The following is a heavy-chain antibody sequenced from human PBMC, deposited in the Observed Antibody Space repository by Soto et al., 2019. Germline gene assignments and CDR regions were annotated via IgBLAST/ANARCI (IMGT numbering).Heavy chain of an antibody. CDR1: GFSVGSNY. Sequence: VGSLRLSCAASGFSVGSNYMTWVRQSPGKGLEWVSLIYSNGDTDSADSVKGRFSISRDNFKNTLYLQMNNLRAEDTAVYHCARKSDSSPVPEADGVWGRGTLVTVSS. CDR3: ARKSDSSPVPEADGV. V-gene: IGHV3-53*01. D-gene: IGHD2-8*01. J-gene: IGHJ4*02. CDR2: IYSNGDT.